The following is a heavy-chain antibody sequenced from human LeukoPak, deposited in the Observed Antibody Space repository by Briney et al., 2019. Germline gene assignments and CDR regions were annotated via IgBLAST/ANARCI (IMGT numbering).Heavy chain of an antibody. CDR1: GFTFSSYS. J-gene: IGHJ4*02. CDR3: ANPLVRSSWLLDY. CDR2: ITSSGGNT. D-gene: IGHD6-13*01. V-gene: IGHV3-23*01. Sequence: PGGSLRLSCAASGFTFSSYSMNWVRQAPGKGLEWVSTITSSGGNTYYADSVKGRFTISRDNSKNTLYLQMNSLRAEDTAIYYCANPLVRSSWLLDYWGRGTLVTVSA.